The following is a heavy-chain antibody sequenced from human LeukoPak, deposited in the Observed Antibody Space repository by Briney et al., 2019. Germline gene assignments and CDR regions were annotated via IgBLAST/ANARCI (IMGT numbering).Heavy chain of an antibody. J-gene: IGHJ4*02. CDR1: GXXFXXXA. Sequence: GGSLRLSCAAXGXXFXXXAXXXXXXTXXXXLXXXXXISGXGASXYYADALKGXLXISRDSSRNTLYLQMNSLRADDXAVYYCAKSVNGVATGPGDYWGQGTLVAVSS. D-gene: IGHD5-12*01. CDR3: AKSVNGVATGPGDY. CDR2: ISGXGASX. V-gene: IGHV3-23*01.